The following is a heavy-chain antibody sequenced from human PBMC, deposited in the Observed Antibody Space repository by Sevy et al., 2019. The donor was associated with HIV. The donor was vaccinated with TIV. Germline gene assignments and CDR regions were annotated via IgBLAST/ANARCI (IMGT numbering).Heavy chain of an antibody. D-gene: IGHD3-16*01. CDR1: GFTFTRYA. CDR3: ARDPHSVPHWGSFDS. J-gene: IGHJ4*02. CDR2: VSKEGTNK. Sequence: GGSLRLSCEASGFTFTRYAFHWVGQAPGKGLEWVAVVSKEGTNKYYADSVKGRFTISRDNSRNTLYLQMQRLRGDDTAVYFCARDPHSVPHWGSFDSWGQGTLVTVSS. V-gene: IGHV3-30-3*01.